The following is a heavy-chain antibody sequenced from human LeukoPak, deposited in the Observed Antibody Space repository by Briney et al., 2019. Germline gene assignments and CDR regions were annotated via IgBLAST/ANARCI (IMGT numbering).Heavy chain of an antibody. CDR3: ARHLSGITGYTYGRGIDY. J-gene: IGHJ4*02. Sequence: GGSLRLSCAASGFTFSSYEMNWVRQAPGKGLEWVSYISSSGSTIYYADSVKGRFTISRDNAKKSLYLQMNSLGAEDTAVYYCARHLSGITGYTYGRGIDYWGQGTLLTVSS. CDR1: GFTFSSYE. D-gene: IGHD5-18*01. V-gene: IGHV3-48*03. CDR2: ISSSGSTI.